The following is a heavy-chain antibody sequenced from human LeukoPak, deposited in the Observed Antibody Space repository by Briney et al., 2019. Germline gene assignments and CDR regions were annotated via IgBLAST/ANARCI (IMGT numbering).Heavy chain of an antibody. CDR1: GGSFSHYY. D-gene: IGHD6-25*01. CDR3: SRGSDESKTGDY. J-gene: IGHJ4*02. CDR2: IHPSGST. V-gene: IGHV4-34*01. Sequence: SSETLSLTCAIYGGSFSHYYWSWIRQPPGKGLKWVGEIHPSGSTSFNPSLESRVSISKDTSKNQFSLKLTSVTAADTAVYYCSRGSDESKTGDYWGQGTLVTVSS.